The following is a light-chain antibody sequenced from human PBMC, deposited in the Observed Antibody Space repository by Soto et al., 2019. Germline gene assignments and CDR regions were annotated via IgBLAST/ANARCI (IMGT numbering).Light chain of an antibody. Sequence: DLQMTQSPSSVSASVGDRDTITCRASQAISTWLAWYQQKPGKAPKLLIYAASNLQTGVPSRFSGSGSGTDFTLTISSLQPEDFATYYCQQANSFPRTFGQGTKVEIK. CDR3: QQANSFPRT. CDR1: QAISTW. V-gene: IGKV1D-12*01. J-gene: IGKJ1*01. CDR2: AAS.